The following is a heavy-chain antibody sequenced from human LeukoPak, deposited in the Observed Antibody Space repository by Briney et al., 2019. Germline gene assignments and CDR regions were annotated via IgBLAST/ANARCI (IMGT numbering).Heavy chain of an antibody. J-gene: IGHJ5*02. Sequence: GASVKVSCKASGYTFTGYYMHWVRQAPGQGLEWMGWINPNSGGTSYAQKLQGRVTMTRDTSISTAYMELSRLRSDDTAVYYCAREHSFDWNYAYDPWGQGTLVTVSS. V-gene: IGHV1-2*02. CDR3: AREHSFDWNYAYDP. D-gene: IGHD1-7*01. CDR2: INPNSGGT. CDR1: GYTFTGYY.